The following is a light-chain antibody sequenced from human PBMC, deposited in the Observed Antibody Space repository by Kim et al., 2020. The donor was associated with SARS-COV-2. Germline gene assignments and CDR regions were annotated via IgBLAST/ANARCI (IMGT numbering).Light chain of an antibody. J-gene: IGKJ1*01. V-gene: IGKV3-15*01. CDR1: QSVSSN. CDR2: GAS. CDR3: QQYNNWPRT. Sequence: EIVMTQSPATLSVSPGERATLSCRASQSVSSNLAWYQQKPGQARRLLIYGASTRATGIPARFSGSGSGTEFTLTISSLQSEDFAVYYCQQYNNWPRTFGRGTKVDIK.